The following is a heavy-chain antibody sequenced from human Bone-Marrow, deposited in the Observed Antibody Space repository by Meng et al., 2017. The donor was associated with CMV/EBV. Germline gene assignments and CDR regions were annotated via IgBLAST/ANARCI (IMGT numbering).Heavy chain of an antibody. CDR2: INAHSGNT. D-gene: IGHD4-17*01. Sequence: ASVKVSCLASTNTLTTYGISWVRQAPGQGLEWMGWINAHSGNTKYAQKVQDRVTMTTDTSTTTTYMELRSLRSDDTAVYYCARDRGYGDARWFDPWGQGTLVTVSS. V-gene: IGHV1-18*04. CDR1: TNTLTTYG. J-gene: IGHJ5*02. CDR3: ARDRGYGDARWFDP.